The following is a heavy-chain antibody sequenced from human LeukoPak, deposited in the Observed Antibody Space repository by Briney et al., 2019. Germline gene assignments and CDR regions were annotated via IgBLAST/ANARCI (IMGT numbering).Heavy chain of an antibody. CDR3: ARRRGQYYDFWSGFYDY. CDR1: GYSFTSYW. D-gene: IGHD3-3*01. J-gene: IGHJ4*02. V-gene: IGHV5-51*01. Sequence: GESLKISCKGSGYSFTSYWIGWVRQMPGKGLEWMGIIYPGDSDTRYSPSFQGQVTISADKSISTAYLQWSSLKASDTAMYHCARRRGQYYDFWSGFYDYWGQGTLVTVSS. CDR2: IYPGDSDT.